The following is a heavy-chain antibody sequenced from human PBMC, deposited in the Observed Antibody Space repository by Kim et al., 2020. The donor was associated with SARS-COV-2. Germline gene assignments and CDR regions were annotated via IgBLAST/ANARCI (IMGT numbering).Heavy chain of an antibody. D-gene: IGHD3-10*01. CDR2: IWYDGSNK. J-gene: IGHJ6*02. Sequence: GGSLRLSCAASGFTFSSYGMHWVRQAPGKGLEWVAVIWYDGSNKYYADSVKGRFTISRDNSKNTLYLQMNSLRAEDTAVYYCARERYLTEFGELLYLYGMDVWGQGTTVTVSS. CDR3: ARERYLTEFGELLYLYGMDV. V-gene: IGHV3-33*01. CDR1: GFTFSSYG.